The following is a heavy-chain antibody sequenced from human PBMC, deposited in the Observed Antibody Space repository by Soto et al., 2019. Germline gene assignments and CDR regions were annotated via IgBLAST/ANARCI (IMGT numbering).Heavy chain of an antibody. V-gene: IGHV1-69*01. D-gene: IGHD3-3*01. CDR2: IIPIFGTT. CDR3: ARDAIFGVVIRGIDYYYGMDV. CDR1: GGTFSNYA. Sequence: QVQLVQSGAEVKTPGSSVKVSCKASGGTFSNYAISWVRQAPGQGLEWMGGIIPIFGTTNYAQKFQGRVTITADESTSTAYMELSSLRSEDTAVYYCARDAIFGVVIRGIDYYYGMDVWGQGTTVTVSS. J-gene: IGHJ6*02.